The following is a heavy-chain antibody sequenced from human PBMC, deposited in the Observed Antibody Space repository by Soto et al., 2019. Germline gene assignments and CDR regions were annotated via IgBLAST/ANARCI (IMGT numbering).Heavy chain of an antibody. V-gene: IGHV1-69*01. CDR2: IIPMYGPA. J-gene: IGHJ5*02. CDR1: GGTFSSYA. D-gene: IGHD3-10*01. Sequence: QVPLVQSGAEVKKPGSSVTVSCKASGGTFSSYAIHWVRQSPGQGLEWMGGIIPMYGPAKYAQRFHGRVTITADESTTTVYMELTSLTAQDTAVYYGARVTSMVRGVIDNRVDPWGHGTLVTVSS. CDR3: ARVTSMVRGVIDNRVDP.